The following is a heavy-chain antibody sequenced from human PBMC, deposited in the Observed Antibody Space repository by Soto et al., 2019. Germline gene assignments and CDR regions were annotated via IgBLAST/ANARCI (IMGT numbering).Heavy chain of an antibody. CDR3: PKDQYSSSWYYYGMDV. CDR2: ISGSGGST. D-gene: IGHD6-13*01. Sequence: GGSLRLSFAASGFTFSSYAMSWVREAPLNGLEWVSAISGSGGSTYYADYVRGRFTISRDNSKNTLYLQMNSLRAEDTAVYYCPKDQYSSSWYYYGMDVWGQATTVTVSS. J-gene: IGHJ6*02. CDR1: GFTFSSYA. V-gene: IGHV3-23*01.